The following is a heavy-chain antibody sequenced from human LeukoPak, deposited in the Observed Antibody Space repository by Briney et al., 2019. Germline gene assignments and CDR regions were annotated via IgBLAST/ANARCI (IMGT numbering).Heavy chain of an antibody. CDR2: INPNSGGT. CDR1: GYTFTGYY. D-gene: IGHD2-15*01. J-gene: IGHJ1*01. CDR3: ARGGGRHCSGGSCYSAVRMYFQH. V-gene: IGHV1-2*02. Sequence: ASVKVSCKASGYTFTGYYMHWVRQAPGQGLEWMGWINPNSGGTNYAQKFQGRVTMTRDTSISTAYMELSRLRSDDTAVYYCARGGGRHCSGGSCYSAVRMYFQHWGQGTLVTVSS.